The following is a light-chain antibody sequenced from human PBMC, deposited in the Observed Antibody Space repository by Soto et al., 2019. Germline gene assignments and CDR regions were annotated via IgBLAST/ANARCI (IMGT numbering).Light chain of an antibody. Sequence: QSVLTQPRSVSGSPGQSVTISCTRTSSDVGAYNYVSWYQQHPGKVPKPMIFDVTKRPSGVPDRFSGSKSGNTASLTISGLQAEDEADYYCCSYGGTYLVFGGGTKLTVL. V-gene: IGLV2-11*01. CDR1: SSDVGAYNY. CDR3: CSYGGTYLV. CDR2: DVT. J-gene: IGLJ3*02.